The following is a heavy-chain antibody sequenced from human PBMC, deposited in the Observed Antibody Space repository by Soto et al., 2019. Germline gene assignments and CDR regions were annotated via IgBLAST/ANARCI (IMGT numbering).Heavy chain of an antibody. CDR2: ISYEGSNT. D-gene: IGHD3-22*01. CDR1: GFAFDNYG. V-gene: IGHV3-30-3*01. J-gene: IGHJ6*02. Sequence: QVHLVESGGGVVQPGRSLRLSCVASGFAFDNYGIHWVRQAPGRGLQWVALISYEGSNTYYADSVRGRFTISRDNSKNTPYLHMNSLRPEYTGVYYCARVTPGNNLYYFSGLDVWGQGTSVTVSS. CDR3: ARVTPGNNLYYFSGLDV.